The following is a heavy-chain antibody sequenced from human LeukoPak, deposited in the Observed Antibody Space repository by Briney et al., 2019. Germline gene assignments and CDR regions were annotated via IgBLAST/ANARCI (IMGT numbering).Heavy chain of an antibody. CDR3: AREAAWGNWYFDL. CDR2: IGDTGRAK. V-gene: IGHV3-30*03. D-gene: IGHD3-16*01. J-gene: IGHJ2*01. Sequence: GRSLRLSCAASGFTFSRHGMHWVRQAPGKGLEWVAVIGDTGRAKYYADSVEGRFTASRDNSKNTLYLEMNSLRCDDTALYYCAREAAWGNWYFDLWAVAPWSLSLQ. CDR1: GFTFSRHG.